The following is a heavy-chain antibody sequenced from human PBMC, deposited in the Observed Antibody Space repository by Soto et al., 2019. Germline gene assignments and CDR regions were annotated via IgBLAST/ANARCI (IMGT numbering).Heavy chain of an antibody. CDR1: GYSFTNYG. CDR2: ISAFNGNT. J-gene: IGHJ6*03. CDR3: ARDRGVAPPVAGNTHYYYYMDV. D-gene: IGHD6-19*01. V-gene: IGHV1-18*01. Sequence: QDQLLQSGAEVKKPGASVTVSCKASGYSFTNYGITWVRQAPGQGLEWMGWISAFNGNTHYAQKPQGRVTMTTDASTSTAYMELRSLRSDDTAVYYCARDRGVAPPVAGNTHYYYYMDVWGKGTTVTVSS.